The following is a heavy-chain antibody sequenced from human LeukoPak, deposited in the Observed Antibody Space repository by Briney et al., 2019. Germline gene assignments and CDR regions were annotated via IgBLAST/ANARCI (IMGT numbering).Heavy chain of an antibody. V-gene: IGHV3-30-3*01. CDR2: ISYDGSNK. D-gene: IGHD3-16*02. CDR1: GFTFSSYA. CDR3: ARDGYVWGSYRSWYFDY. Sequence: PGGSLRLSCAASGFTFSSYAMHRVRQAPGKGLEWVAVISYDGSNKYYADSVKGRFTISRDNSKNTLYLQMNSLRAEDTAVYYCARDGYVWGSYRSWYFDYWGQGTLVTVSS. J-gene: IGHJ4*02.